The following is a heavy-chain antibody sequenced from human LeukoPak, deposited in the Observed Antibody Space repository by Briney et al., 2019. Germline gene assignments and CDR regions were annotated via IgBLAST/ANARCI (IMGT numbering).Heavy chain of an antibody. Sequence: GGSLGLSCVASGFSLSGYWMYWVRQAPGKGLMYISRNNGDGSTTNYADVVKGRFTMSRDNVKNTLYLQMNSLRVEDTAVYYCARDPRNVGLAPWGQGTLVTVSS. V-gene: IGHV3-74*01. J-gene: IGHJ5*02. D-gene: IGHD2-15*01. CDR1: GFSLSGYW. CDR2: NNGDGSTT. CDR3: ARDPRNVGLAP.